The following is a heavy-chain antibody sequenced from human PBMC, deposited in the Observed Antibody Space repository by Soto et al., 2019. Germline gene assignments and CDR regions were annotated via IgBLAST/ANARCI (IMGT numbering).Heavy chain of an antibody. Sequence: ASVKVSCKASGYTFRSYGISWVRQAPGQGLEWVGWISAYNGDTHYAPKFQDRITLTTETSTDTAYMELRSLRLDDTAVYYCARDGSSYSDNSGLNWLYWRKGSLVTISS. J-gene: IGHJ4*02. CDR1: GYTFRSYG. D-gene: IGHD3-22*01. V-gene: IGHV1-18*04. CDR3: ARDGSSYSDNSGLNWLY. CDR2: ISAYNGDT.